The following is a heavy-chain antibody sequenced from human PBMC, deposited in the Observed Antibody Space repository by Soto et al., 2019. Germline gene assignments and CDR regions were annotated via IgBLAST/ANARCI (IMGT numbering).Heavy chain of an antibody. V-gene: IGHV3-30-3*01. Sequence: GGSLRLSCAASGFTFSSYAMHWVRQAPGKGLEWVAVISYDGSNKYYAVSVKGRFTTSRDNSKNTLYLQMNSLRAEDTAVYYCARGPFAYGDWDYYYYYGMDVWGQGTTVTVSS. CDR1: GFTFSSYA. D-gene: IGHD4-17*01. J-gene: IGHJ6*02. CDR3: ARGPFAYGDWDYYYYYGMDV. CDR2: ISYDGSNK.